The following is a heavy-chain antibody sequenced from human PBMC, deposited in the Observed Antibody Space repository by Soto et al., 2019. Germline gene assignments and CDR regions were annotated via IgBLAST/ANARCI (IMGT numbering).Heavy chain of an antibody. V-gene: IGHV4-59*08. J-gene: IGHJ4*02. CDR3: ARRYGGTFDY. Sequence: QVQLQESGPGLVKPSETLSLTCTVSGGSISSYYWSWIRQPPGKGLEWIGYIYYSGSTNYNASLKRRVTISVDTSKNQFSLKLSSVTAADTAVYYCARRYGGTFDYWGQGTLVTVSS. CDR2: IYYSGST. CDR1: GGSISSYY. D-gene: IGHD2-15*01.